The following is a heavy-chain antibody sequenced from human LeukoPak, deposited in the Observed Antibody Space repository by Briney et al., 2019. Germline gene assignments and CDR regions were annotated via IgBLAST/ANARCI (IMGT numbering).Heavy chain of an antibody. CDR3: ARGGGRYYDSSGYSY. CDR1: GFAFSFYS. Sequence: GGSLRLSCAASGFAFSFYSMNWVRQAPGKGLEWVSSISSSGDYPYYADSLKGRFTISRDNAKNSLNLQMNSLRAEDTAVYYCARGGGRYYDSSGYSYWGQGSLVTVSS. V-gene: IGHV3-21*01. D-gene: IGHD3-22*01. J-gene: IGHJ4*02. CDR2: ISSSGDYP.